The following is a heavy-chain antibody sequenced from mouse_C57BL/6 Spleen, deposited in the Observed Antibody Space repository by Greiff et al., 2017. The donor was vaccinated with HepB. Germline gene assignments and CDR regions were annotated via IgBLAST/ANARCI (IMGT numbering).Heavy chain of an antibody. CDR1: GYTFTDYN. J-gene: IGHJ4*01. Sequence: EVQLQQSGPELVKPGASVKIPCKASGYTFTDYNMDWVKQSHGKSLEWIGDINHNNGGTIYNQKFKGKATLTVEQSSSTAYMELRSLTSEDTAVYYCARGYYAMDYWGQGTSVTVSS. CDR2: INHNNGGT. V-gene: IGHV1-18*01. CDR3: ARGYYAMDY.